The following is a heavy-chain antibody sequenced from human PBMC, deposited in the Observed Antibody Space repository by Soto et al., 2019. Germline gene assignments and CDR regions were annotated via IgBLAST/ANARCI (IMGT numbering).Heavy chain of an antibody. J-gene: IGHJ4*02. CDR1: GFSFSDHY. D-gene: IGHD6-19*01. V-gene: IGHV3-72*01. CDR2: TRNKGNSYTT. Sequence: EVQLVESGGGLVQPGGSLRLSCVVSGFSFSDHYMNWVRQAPGKGLEWVGSTRNKGNSYTTEYAASVKDRFTISRDDSKTSLYLQMNSLKTEDAAVYYCAREGAVPGPDFKYWGQGTLVTVSS. CDR3: AREGAVPGPDFKY.